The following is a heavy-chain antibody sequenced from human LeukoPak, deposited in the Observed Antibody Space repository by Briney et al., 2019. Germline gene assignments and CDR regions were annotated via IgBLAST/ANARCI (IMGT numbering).Heavy chain of an antibody. CDR1: GYTFTSYY. Sequence: ASVKVSCKASGYTFTSYYMHWVRQAPGQGLEGMGIINPSGGSTSYAQKFQGRVTMTRDTSTSTVYMELSSLRSEDTAGYYCAREPRPYKSSPAGVGLPAAPRPFDYWGQGTLVTVSS. J-gene: IGHJ4*02. CDR3: AREPRPYKSSPAGVGLPAAPRPFDY. V-gene: IGHV1-46*01. CDR2: INPSGGST. D-gene: IGHD2-2*01.